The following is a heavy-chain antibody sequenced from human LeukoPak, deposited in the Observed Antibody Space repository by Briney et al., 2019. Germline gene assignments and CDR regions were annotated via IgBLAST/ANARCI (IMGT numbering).Heavy chain of an antibody. D-gene: IGHD2-2*01. CDR1: GGTFSSYA. J-gene: IGHJ3*02. CDR3: ARDRGYCSSTSCYDGAFDI. CDR2: IIPIFGTA. V-gene: IGHV1-69*01. Sequence: EASVKVSCKASGGTFSSYAISWVRQAPGQGLEWMGGIIPIFGTANYAQKFQGRVTITADESTSTAYMELSSLRSEDTAVYYCARDRGYCSSTSCYDGAFDIWGQGTMVTVSS.